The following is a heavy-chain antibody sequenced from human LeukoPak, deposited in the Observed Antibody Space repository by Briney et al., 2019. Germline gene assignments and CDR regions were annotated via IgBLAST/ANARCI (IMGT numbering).Heavy chain of an antibody. CDR2: INPNSGGT. CDR3: ARESIYYYGSGSYSKTFDY. J-gene: IGHJ4*02. V-gene: IGHV1-2*02. CDR1: GYTFTDYY. D-gene: IGHD3-10*01. Sequence: GASVTVSCKASGYTFTDYYMHWVRQAPGQGLEWMGWINPNSGGTYYAQQFQGRVTMTRDTSISTAYMELSRLTSDDTAVYYCARESIYYYGSGSYSKTFDYWGQGTLVTVSS.